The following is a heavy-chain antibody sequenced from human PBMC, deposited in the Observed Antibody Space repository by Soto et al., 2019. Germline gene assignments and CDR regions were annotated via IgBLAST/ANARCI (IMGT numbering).Heavy chain of an antibody. J-gene: IGHJ3*02. CDR1: GYTFTSSG. Sequence: GASVKVSCKASGYTFTSSGISCVRQAPGQGLEWMGWISAYNGNTNYAQKLQGRVTMTTDTSTSTAYMELRSLRSDDTAVYYCARGETHYYDSSGYYHGAFDIWGQGTMVTVSS. CDR2: ISAYNGNT. V-gene: IGHV1-18*01. D-gene: IGHD3-22*01. CDR3: ARGETHYYDSSGYYHGAFDI.